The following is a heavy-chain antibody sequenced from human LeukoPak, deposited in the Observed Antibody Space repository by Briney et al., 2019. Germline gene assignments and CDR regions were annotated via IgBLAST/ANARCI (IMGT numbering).Heavy chain of an antibody. J-gene: IGHJ4*02. CDR2: ISSNGGST. D-gene: IGHD2-8*01. Sequence: PGGSLRLSCAASGFTFSSYAMHWVRQAPGKGLEYVSAISSNGGSTYYANSVKGRFTISRDNSKNTLYLQMGSLRAEDMAVYYCAREEWDYWGQGTLVTVSS. V-gene: IGHV3-64*01. CDR3: AREEWDY. CDR1: GFTFSSYA.